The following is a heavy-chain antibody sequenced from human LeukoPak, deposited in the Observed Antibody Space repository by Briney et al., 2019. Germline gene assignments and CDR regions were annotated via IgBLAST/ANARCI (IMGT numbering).Heavy chain of an antibody. D-gene: IGHD6-6*01. J-gene: IGHJ4*02. Sequence: SETLSLTCTVSGGSVSSYYWSWIRQPPGKGLEWIGYIYYSGSTNYNPSLKSRVTISVDTSKNQFSLKLSSVTAADTAVYYCARAREQLVYDYWGQGTLVAVSS. CDR2: IYYSGST. CDR3: ARAREQLVYDY. CDR1: GGSVSSYY. V-gene: IGHV4-59*02.